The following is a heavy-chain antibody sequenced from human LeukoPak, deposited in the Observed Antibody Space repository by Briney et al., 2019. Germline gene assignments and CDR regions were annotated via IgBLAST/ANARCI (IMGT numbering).Heavy chain of an antibody. V-gene: IGHV3-23*01. CDR2: ISGRRDST. J-gene: IGHJ6*03. Sequence: GGTLRLSCAASGFTFSTYGMTWVRQAPGKGLEWVSTISGRRDSTSYADSVKGRFTISRDNSKNTLYLQMNSLRAEDTAVYYCAKDPNFYYCMDVWGKGTTVTISS. CDR1: GFTFSTYG. CDR3: AKDPNFYYCMDV.